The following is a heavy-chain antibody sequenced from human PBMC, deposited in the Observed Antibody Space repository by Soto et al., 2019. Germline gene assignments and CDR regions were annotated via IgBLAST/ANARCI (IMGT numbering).Heavy chain of an antibody. CDR1: GYTFSSHG. CDR3: ATDSEMATIPDY. CDR2: IRGNNGNT. V-gene: IGHV1-18*01. Sequence: QVQLVQSGAEVKKPGASVKVSCKASGYTFSSHGISWVRQAPGQGLEWVGWIRGNNGNTNFAQKLQGRVTMTTDTSTSTAYLEVRSLRSDDTAVYYCATDSEMATIPDYWGQGTLVTVSS. J-gene: IGHJ4*02.